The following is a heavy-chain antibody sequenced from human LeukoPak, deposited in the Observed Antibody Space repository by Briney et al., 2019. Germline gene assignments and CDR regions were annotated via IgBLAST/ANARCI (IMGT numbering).Heavy chain of an antibody. Sequence: PGRSLRLSCAASGFTVSSNYMSWVRQAPGKGLEWVSVIYSGGSTYYADSVKGRFTISRHNSKNTLYLQMNSLRAEDTAVYYCARVTYYYDSSGYSEGDAFDIWGQGTMVTVSS. V-gene: IGHV3-53*04. J-gene: IGHJ3*02. CDR3: ARVTYYYDSSGYSEGDAFDI. D-gene: IGHD3-22*01. CDR2: IYSGGST. CDR1: GFTVSSNY.